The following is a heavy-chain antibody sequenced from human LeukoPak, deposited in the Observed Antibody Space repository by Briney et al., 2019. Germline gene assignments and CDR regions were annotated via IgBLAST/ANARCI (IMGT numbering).Heavy chain of an antibody. Sequence: GASVKVSCKASGGTFSSYAISWVRQAPGQGLEWMGWISAYNGNTNYAQKLQGRVTMTTDTSTSTAYMELRSLRSDDTAVYYCARVGYCSGGSCYPSYFQHWGQGTLVTVSS. CDR1: GGTFSSYA. V-gene: IGHV1-18*01. CDR2: ISAYNGNT. J-gene: IGHJ1*01. CDR3: ARVGYCSGGSCYPSYFQH. D-gene: IGHD2-15*01.